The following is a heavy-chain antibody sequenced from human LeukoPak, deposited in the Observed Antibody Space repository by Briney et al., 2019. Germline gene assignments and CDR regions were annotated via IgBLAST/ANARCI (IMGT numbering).Heavy chain of an antibody. CDR1: GYTLTELS. Sequence: ASVKVSCTVSGYTLTELSMHWVRQAPGKGLEWMGGFDPEDGETIYAQKFQGRVTMTEDTSTDIAYMELSSLRSEDTAVYYCATVMPYYYDSSGYSPRGAFDIWGQGTMVTVSS. CDR2: FDPEDGET. D-gene: IGHD3-22*01. V-gene: IGHV1-24*01. CDR3: ATVMPYYYDSSGYSPRGAFDI. J-gene: IGHJ3*02.